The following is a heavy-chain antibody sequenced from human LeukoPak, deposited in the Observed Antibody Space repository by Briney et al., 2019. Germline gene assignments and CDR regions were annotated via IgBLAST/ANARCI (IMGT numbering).Heavy chain of an antibody. CDR1: GFTVSSNS. V-gene: IGHV3-53*01. CDR3: AKNGDRGAYCSGGSCYPYYYYYMDV. J-gene: IGHJ6*03. Sequence: GGSLRLSCTVSGFTVSSNSMSWVRQAPGKGLEWVSFIYSDNTHYSDPVKGRFTISRDNSKNTLYLQMNSLRAEDTAIYYCAKNGDRGAYCSGGSCYPYYYYYMDVWGKGTTVTISS. D-gene: IGHD2-15*01. CDR2: IYSDNT.